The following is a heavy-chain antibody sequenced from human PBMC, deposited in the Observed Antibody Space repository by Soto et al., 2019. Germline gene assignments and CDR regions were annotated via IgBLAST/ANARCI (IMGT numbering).Heavy chain of an antibody. CDR3: ARAPMIVGNFDY. D-gene: IGHD3-22*01. Sequence: SETLSLTCTVSGGSISSYYWSWIRQPPGKGLEWIGYIYYSGSTNYNPSLKSRVTISVDTSKNQFSLKLSSVTAADTAVYYCARAPMIVGNFDYWGQGTRVTVSS. V-gene: IGHV4-59*01. J-gene: IGHJ4*02. CDR1: GGSISSYY. CDR2: IYYSGST.